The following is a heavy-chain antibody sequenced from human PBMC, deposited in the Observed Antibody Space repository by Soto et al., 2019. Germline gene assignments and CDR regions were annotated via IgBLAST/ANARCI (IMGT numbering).Heavy chain of an antibody. CDR2: IIPIFGTA. Sequence: QVQLVQSGAEVKKPGSSVKVSCKASGGTFSSYAISWVRQAPGQGLEWMGGIIPIFGTANYAQKFQGRVTITADESTSTAYRELSSLRSEDTAVYYCARIVEIYGADGYYFDSWGQGTLVTVSS. J-gene: IGHJ4*02. V-gene: IGHV1-69*01. CDR3: ARIVEIYGADGYYFDS. D-gene: IGHD4-17*01. CDR1: GGTFSSYA.